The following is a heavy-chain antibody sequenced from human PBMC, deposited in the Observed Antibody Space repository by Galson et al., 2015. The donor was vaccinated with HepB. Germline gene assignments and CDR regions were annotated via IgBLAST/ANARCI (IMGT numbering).Heavy chain of an antibody. Sequence: SCKASGYTFTSYGISWVRQAPGQGLEWMGWISAYNGNTNYAQKLQGRVTMTTDTSTSTAYMELRSLRSDDTAVYYCARVVAVAGTSDIHYYYYMDVWGKGTTVTVSS. J-gene: IGHJ6*03. V-gene: IGHV1-18*01. CDR2: ISAYNGNT. D-gene: IGHD6-19*01. CDR1: GYTFTSYG. CDR3: ARVVAVAGTSDIHYYYYMDV.